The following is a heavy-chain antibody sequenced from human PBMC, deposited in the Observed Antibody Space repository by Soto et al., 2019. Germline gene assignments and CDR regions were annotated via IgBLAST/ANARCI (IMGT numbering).Heavy chain of an antibody. V-gene: IGHV1-58*02. CDR1: GFTFTTSA. Sequence: GASVKVSCKASGFTFTTSAMQWVRQARGQRLEWIGWVVVGSGNINYAQQFHERVTITRDMSTGTVYMELRSLRSDDTAVYYCARGWGGESTSHPDYYDSSGYGFDIWGQGTMVTVSS. CDR3: ARGWGGESTSHPDYYDSSGYGFDI. J-gene: IGHJ3*02. D-gene: IGHD3-22*01. CDR2: VVVGSGNI.